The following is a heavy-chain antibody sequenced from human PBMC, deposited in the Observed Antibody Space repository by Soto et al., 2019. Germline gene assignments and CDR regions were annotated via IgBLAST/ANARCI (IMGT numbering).Heavy chain of an antibody. CDR2: ITESGTGT. V-gene: IGHV3-23*01. CDR1: GFTFSSCV. D-gene: IGHD6-13*01. J-gene: IGHJ4*02. CDR3: AKGLINGRWYAED. Sequence: EVHLLESGGGLVHPGESLRLSCGASGFTFSSCVMTWVRQAPGKGLEWVSCITESGTGTYYADSVKGRFTISRHNSKNTMYLQMNNLRAEDTGVYYCAKGLINGRWYAEDWGQGTLVTVSS.